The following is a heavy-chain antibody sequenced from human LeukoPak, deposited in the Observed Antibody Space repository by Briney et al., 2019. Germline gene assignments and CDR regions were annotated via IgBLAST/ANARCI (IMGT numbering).Heavy chain of an antibody. CDR2: INPNSGGT. D-gene: IGHD5-24*01. V-gene: IGHV1-2*06. CDR3: ARDPGKEMATTDY. Sequence: ASVKVSCKAPEYTFTGYYMHWVRQAPGQGLEWMGRINPNSGGTNYAQKFQGRVTMTRDTSISTAYMELSRLRSDDTAVYYCARDPGKEMATTDYWGQGTLVTVSS. J-gene: IGHJ4*02. CDR1: EYTFTGYY.